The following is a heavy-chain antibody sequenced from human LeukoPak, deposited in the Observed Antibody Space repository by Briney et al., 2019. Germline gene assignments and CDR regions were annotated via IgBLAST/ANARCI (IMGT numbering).Heavy chain of an antibody. V-gene: IGHV3-21*01. D-gene: IGHD2-15*01. J-gene: IGHJ4*02. Sequence: PGGSLRLSCAASGFTFSSYSMNWVRQAPGKGLEWVSSISSSSSYIYYADSVKGRFTISRDNAKSSLYLQMNSLRAEDTAVYYCASLYCSGGSCYWIDYWGQGTLVTVSS. CDR1: GFTFSSYS. CDR2: ISSSSSYI. CDR3: ASLYCSGGSCYWIDY.